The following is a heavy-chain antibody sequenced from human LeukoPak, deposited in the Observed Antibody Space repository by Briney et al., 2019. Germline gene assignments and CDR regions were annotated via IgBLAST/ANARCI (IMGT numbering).Heavy chain of an antibody. J-gene: IGHJ4*02. D-gene: IGHD6-13*01. CDR2: ISSSSSYI. Sequence: GGSLRLSCAASGFTFSSYSMNWVRQAPGKGLEWVSSISSSSSYIYYADSVKGRFTTSRDNAKNSLYLQMNSLRAGDTAVYYCARSFDSSSWYFIATNFDYWGQGTLVTVSS. CDR3: ARSFDSSSWYFIATNFDY. V-gene: IGHV3-21*01. CDR1: GFTFSSYS.